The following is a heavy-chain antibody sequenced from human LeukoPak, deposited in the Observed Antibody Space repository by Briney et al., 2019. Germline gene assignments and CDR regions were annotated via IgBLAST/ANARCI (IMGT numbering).Heavy chain of an antibody. CDR2: IYYGGGT. D-gene: IGHD2-2*02. CDR1: GGSVSSGNYH. Sequence: SETLSLTCTVSGGSVSSGNYHWSWIRQPPGKGLERIGYIYYGGGTNYNPSLKSRVTISLDTSKNQFSLKMRSATAADTAVYYCARYYIGYCATTYCYIGGFDPWGQGTLVTVSA. J-gene: IGHJ5*02. V-gene: IGHV4-61*01. CDR3: ARYYIGYCATTYCYIGGFDP.